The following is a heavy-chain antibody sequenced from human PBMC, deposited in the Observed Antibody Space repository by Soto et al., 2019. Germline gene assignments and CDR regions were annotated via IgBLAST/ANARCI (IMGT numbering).Heavy chain of an antibody. J-gene: IGHJ5*02. Sequence: SETLSLTCTVSGGSIIRGGYYWIWIRQHPGKGLEWIGYIYYSGSTYYNPSLKSRVTISVDTSKNQFSLKLSSVTAADTAVYYCARVPNGYLIGQNWFDPWGQGTLVTVSS. D-gene: IGHD3-22*01. CDR2: IYYSGST. V-gene: IGHV4-31*03. CDR3: ARVPNGYLIGQNWFDP. CDR1: GGSIIRGGYY.